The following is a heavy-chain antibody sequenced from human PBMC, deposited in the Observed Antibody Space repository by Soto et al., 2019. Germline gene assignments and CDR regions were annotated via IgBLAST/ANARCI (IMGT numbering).Heavy chain of an antibody. CDR1: GYTFTSYA. D-gene: IGHD3-3*01. V-gene: IGHV1-3*01. Sequence: VKVSCKASGYTFTSYAMHWVRQAPGQRLEWMGWINAGNGNTKYSQKFQGRVTITRDTSASTAYMELSSLRSEDTAVYYCARSGNDDFWSGYYSLDYYYYYYMDVWGKGTTVTVSS. J-gene: IGHJ6*03. CDR2: INAGNGNT. CDR3: ARSGNDDFWSGYYSLDYYYYYYMDV.